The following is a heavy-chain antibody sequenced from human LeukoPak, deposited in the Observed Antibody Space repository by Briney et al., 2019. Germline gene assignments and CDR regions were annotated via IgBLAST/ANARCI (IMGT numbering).Heavy chain of an antibody. CDR2: IYSGGST. D-gene: IGHD3-22*01. J-gene: IGHJ4*02. Sequence: QTGGSLRLSCAASGFTVSSNYMNWVRQAPGKGLEWVSVIYSGGSTYYADSVKGRFIISRDSSKNTLYLRMNSLRAEDTAVYYYARAKESYYDSSGYYFDYWGQGTLVTVSS. CDR3: ARAKESYYDSSGYYFDY. V-gene: IGHV3-53*01. CDR1: GFTVSSNY.